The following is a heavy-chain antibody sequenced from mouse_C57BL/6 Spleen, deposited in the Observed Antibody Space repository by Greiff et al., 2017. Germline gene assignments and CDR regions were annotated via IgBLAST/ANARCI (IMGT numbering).Heavy chain of an antibody. CDR1: GYTFTDYE. CDR3: TRGGSLLLRRIDY. J-gene: IGHJ2*01. Sequence: QVQLKQSGAELVRPGASVTLSCKASGYTFTDYEMHWVKQTPVHGLEWIGAIDPETGGTAYNQKFKGKAILTADKSSSTAYMELRSLTSEDSAVYYCTRGGSLLLRRIDYWGQGTTLTVSS. CDR2: IDPETGGT. V-gene: IGHV1-15*01. D-gene: IGHD1-1*01.